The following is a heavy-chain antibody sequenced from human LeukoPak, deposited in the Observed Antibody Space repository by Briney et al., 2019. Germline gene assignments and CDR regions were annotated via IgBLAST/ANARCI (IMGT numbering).Heavy chain of an antibody. V-gene: IGHV1-69*04. CDR1: GGTFSSYA. D-gene: IGHD3-22*01. Sequence: SVKVSCKASGGTFSSYAISWVRQAPGQGLERMGRIIPILGIANYAQKFQGRVTITADKSTSTAYMELSSLRSEDTAVYYCASNPSFYDSSGYYTDYWGQGTLVTVSS. CDR2: IIPILGIA. J-gene: IGHJ4*02. CDR3: ASNPSFYDSSGYYTDY.